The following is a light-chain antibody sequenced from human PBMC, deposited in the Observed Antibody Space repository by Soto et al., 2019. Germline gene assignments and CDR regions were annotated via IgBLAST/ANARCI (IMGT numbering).Light chain of an antibody. J-gene: IGLJ2*01. V-gene: IGLV2-14*03. Sequence: QSVLTQPASVSGSPGQSITISCTGTSSDVGGHNYVSWYQHHPDKAPKLMIYDVSNRSSGVSNRFSGSKSGNTASLTISGLQAEDEADYYCSSYTSSNTLVVFGGGTKLTVL. CDR2: DVS. CDR1: SSDVGGHNY. CDR3: SSYTSSNTLVV.